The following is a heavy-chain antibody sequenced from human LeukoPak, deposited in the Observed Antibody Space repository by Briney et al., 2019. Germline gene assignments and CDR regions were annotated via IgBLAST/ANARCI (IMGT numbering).Heavy chain of an antibody. CDR3: AKPATAILIYFDS. Sequence: GGSLRLSCTASGFTFGDYLMSWFRQAPGKGLEWIGFIRSKTYGGTIEYTASVKGRFTISRDDSKSIVYLQMNSLKIEDTAVYYCAKPATAILIYFDSWGQGTLVTVSS. CDR2: IRSKTYGGTI. D-gene: IGHD2-21*02. V-gene: IGHV3-49*01. CDR1: GFTFGDYL. J-gene: IGHJ4*02.